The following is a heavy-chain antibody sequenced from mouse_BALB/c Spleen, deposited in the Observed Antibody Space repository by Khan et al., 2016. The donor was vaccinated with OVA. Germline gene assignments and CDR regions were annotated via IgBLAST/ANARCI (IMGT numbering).Heavy chain of an antibody. CDR3: TRHEGYYGYGQRDY. V-gene: IGHV5-9-3*01. CDR1: GFSFTRYS. CDR2: ISSGGTYT. Sequence: EVELVESGGGLVKPGGSLKLSCAASGFSFTRYSMSWVRQTPEKRLAWVATISSGGTYTYYSDSVKGRFTISRDNANNTLFLQMSSLRSEDTAIYYCTRHEGYYGYGQRDYWGQGTSVTVSS. D-gene: IGHD2-2*01. J-gene: IGHJ4*01.